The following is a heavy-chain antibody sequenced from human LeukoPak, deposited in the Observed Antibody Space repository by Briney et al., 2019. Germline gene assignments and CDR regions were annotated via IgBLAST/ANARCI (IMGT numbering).Heavy chain of an antibody. D-gene: IGHD2-2*01. Sequence: SETLSLICAVYGESFSGYYWSWIRQPPGKGLEWIGEINHSGSTNYNPSLKSRVTISVDTSKNQFSLKLSSVTAEDTAVYYCARDDIVVVPAATHWGQGTLVTVSS. CDR2: INHSGST. J-gene: IGHJ4*02. CDR3: ARDDIVVVPAATH. V-gene: IGHV4-34*01. CDR1: GESFSGYY.